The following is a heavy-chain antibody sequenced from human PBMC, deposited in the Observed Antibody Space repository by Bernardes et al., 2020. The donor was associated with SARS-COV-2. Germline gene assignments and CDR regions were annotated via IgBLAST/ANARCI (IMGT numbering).Heavy chain of an antibody. CDR3: ARDVRGGTLDY. CDR1: GSSVSSGGYY. J-gene: IGHJ4*02. Sequence: SESLSLTCTVSGSSVSSGGYYWSWIRQPQGKGLEWVGFIYYNGHTNYNPSLKSRVTISVDTSKNQLSLKLTSVTAADTAVYYCARDVRGGTLDYWGQGTPVTFSS. D-gene: IGHD2-15*01. CDR2: IYYNGHT. V-gene: IGHV4-61*08.